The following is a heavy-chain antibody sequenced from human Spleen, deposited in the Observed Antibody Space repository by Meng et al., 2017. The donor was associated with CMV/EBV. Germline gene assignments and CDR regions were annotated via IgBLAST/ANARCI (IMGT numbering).Heavy chain of an antibody. Sequence: SETLSLTCTVSGASTRGGDHYWSWVRQPPGKGLEWIGYMFSSESTYSNPSLRGRISISEDTSKNQFYLMMTSVTAADTAVYYCARSRSAAATPSPDYWGQGTLVTVSS. D-gene: IGHD2-15*01. CDR1: GASTRGGDHY. CDR2: MFSSEST. CDR3: ARSRSAAATPSPDY. V-gene: IGHV4-30-4*01. J-gene: IGHJ4*02.